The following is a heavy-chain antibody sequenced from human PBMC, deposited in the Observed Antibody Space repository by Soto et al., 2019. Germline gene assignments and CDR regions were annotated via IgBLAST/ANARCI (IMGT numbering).Heavy chain of an antibody. CDR3: ARVASSDYYYDSSGSLYNWFDP. CDR1: GGTFSSYA. Sequence: GASVKVSCKASGGTFSSYATSWVRQAPGQGLEWMGGIIPIFGTANYAQKFQGRVTITADESTSTAYMELSSLRSEDTAVYYCARVASSDYYYDSSGSLYNWFDPWGQGTLVTVSS. D-gene: IGHD3-22*01. V-gene: IGHV1-69*13. J-gene: IGHJ5*02. CDR2: IIPIFGTA.